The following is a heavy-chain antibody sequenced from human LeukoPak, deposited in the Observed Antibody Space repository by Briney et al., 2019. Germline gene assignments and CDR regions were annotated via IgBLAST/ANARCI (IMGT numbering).Heavy chain of an antibody. J-gene: IGHJ6*02. D-gene: IGHD6-13*01. Sequence: GGSLRLSCAASGFTFSSYGMHWVRQAPGKGLEWVAVIWHDGSNKYYADSVKGRFTISRDNSKNTLYLQMNSLRAEDTAVYYCARLHASIAAAVECMDVWGQGTTVTVSS. CDR3: ARLHASIAAAVECMDV. CDR2: IWHDGSNK. CDR1: GFTFSSYG. V-gene: IGHV3-33*01.